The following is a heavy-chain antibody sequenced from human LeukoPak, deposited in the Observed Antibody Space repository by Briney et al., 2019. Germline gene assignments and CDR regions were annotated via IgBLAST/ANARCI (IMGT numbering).Heavy chain of an antibody. Sequence: GGSLRLSCAASGFTFSSSDMRWVRQAPGKGLEWVSVISYDATNKYYADSVKGRFTLSRDNSKNTLYLQTNTLRDEDTAVYYCEKASSNCFDYFEYWGEGTLVTVSS. CDR3: EKASSNCFDYFEY. CDR1: GFTFSSSD. CDR2: ISYDATNK. J-gene: IGHJ4*02. V-gene: IGHV3-30*18. D-gene: IGHD6-13*01.